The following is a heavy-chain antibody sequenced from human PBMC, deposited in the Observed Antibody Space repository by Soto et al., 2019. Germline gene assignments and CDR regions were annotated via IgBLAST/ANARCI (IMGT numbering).Heavy chain of an antibody. D-gene: IGHD1-20*01. V-gene: IGHV4-31*03. Sequence: QVQLQESGPGLVKPSQTLSLTCTVSGGSISSGGYYWSWIRQHPGKGLEWIGYIYYSGSTYYNPSLKSRGTLAVDTSKNQFSLKLSSVTAADTAVYYCARASHNWNYLDYWGQGTLVTVSS. CDR2: IYYSGST. CDR3: ARASHNWNYLDY. J-gene: IGHJ4*02. CDR1: GGSISSGGYY.